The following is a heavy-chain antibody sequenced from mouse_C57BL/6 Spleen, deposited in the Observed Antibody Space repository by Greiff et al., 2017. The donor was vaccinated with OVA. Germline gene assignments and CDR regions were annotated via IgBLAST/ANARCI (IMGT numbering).Heavy chain of an antibody. V-gene: IGHV10-1*01. CDR2: IRSKSNNYAT. Sequence: EVMLVESGGGLVQPKGSLKLSCAASGFSFNTYAMNWVRQAPGKGLEWVARIRSKSNNYATYYADSVKDRFTISRDDSESMLYLQMNNLKTEDTAMYYCVRHIITRNYYAMDYWGQGTSVTVSS. CDR1: GFSFNTYA. J-gene: IGHJ4*01. CDR3: VRHIITRNYYAMDY. D-gene: IGHD1-1*01.